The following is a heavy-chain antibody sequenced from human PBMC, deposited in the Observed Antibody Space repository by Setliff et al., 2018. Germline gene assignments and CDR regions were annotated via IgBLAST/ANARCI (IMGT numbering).Heavy chain of an antibody. CDR1: EYTFTAYY. Sequence: GASVKVSCKASEYTFTAYYLHWVRQAPGQGLEWMGWIDPATGGTNYAQKYQGRVTMTRDTSIDTFYMELNRLTFDDTAVYYCASRGERSGWYGFANWGQGTLVTVS. J-gene: IGHJ4*02. CDR2: IDPATGGT. D-gene: IGHD6-19*01. CDR3: ASRGERSGWYGFAN. V-gene: IGHV1-2*02.